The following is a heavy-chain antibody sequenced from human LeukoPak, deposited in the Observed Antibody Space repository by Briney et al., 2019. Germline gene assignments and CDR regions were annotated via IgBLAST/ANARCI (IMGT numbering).Heavy chain of an antibody. CDR2: ITGSGGST. J-gene: IGHJ4*02. Sequence: GGSLRLSCVASGLTFSSHAMTWVRQAPGKGLEWASGITGSGGSTYYADSVKGRFTISRDNSKNTLYLQMNSLRAEDTAVYYCAKDNGIAVVVYYFDYWGQGTLVTVSS. CDR1: GLTFSSHA. CDR3: AKDNGIAVVVYYFDY. V-gene: IGHV3-23*01. D-gene: IGHD6-19*01.